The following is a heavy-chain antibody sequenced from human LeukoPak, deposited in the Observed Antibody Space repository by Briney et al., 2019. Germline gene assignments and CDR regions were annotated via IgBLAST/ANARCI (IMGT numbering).Heavy chain of an antibody. CDR1: GFTFSSYA. CDR2: ISYDGSNK. J-gene: IGHJ4*02. CDR3: ARDVRSSGWRLWWYFDY. V-gene: IGHV3-30-3*01. Sequence: GGSLRLSCAASGFTFSSYAMHWVRQAPGKGLEWVAVISYDGSNKYYADSVKGRFTISRDNSKNTLYLQMNSLRAEDTAVYYCARDVRSSGWRLWWYFDYWGQGTLVTVSS. D-gene: IGHD6-19*01.